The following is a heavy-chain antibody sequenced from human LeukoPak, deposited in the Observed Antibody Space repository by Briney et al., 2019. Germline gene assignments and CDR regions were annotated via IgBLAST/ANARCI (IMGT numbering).Heavy chain of an antibody. V-gene: IGHV3-20*04. CDR3: ARGLMGGYPRFDY. D-gene: IGHD2-8*01. CDR2: VDYSADST. CDR1: GFTLSSYE. J-gene: IGHJ4*02. Sequence: PGGSLRLSCTVSGFTLSSYEMSWIRQAPGKGLEWVSSVDYSADSTHYADSVMGRFTISRDNAKSSLYLQMNSLRIEDTALYYCARGLMGGYPRFDYWGQGTLVTVSS.